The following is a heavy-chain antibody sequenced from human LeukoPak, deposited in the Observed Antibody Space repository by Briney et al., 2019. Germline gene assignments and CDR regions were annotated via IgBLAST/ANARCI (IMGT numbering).Heavy chain of an antibody. D-gene: IGHD3-10*01. CDR3: ARPKVVRGVIPYYFDY. CDR2: ISAYNGNT. J-gene: IGHJ4*02. CDR1: GYTFTSYA. V-gene: IGHV1-18*01. Sequence: GASVKVSCKASGYTFTSYAMHWVRQAPGQGLEWMGWISAYNGNTNYAQKLQGRVTMTTDTSTSTAYMELSSLRSDDTAVYYCARPKVVRGVIPYYFDYWGQGTLVTVSS.